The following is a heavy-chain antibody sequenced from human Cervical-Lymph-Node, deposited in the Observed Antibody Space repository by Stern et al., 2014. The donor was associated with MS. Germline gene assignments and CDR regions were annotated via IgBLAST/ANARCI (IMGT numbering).Heavy chain of an antibody. CDR1: GVSVSSDAYY. Sequence: QVQLQESGPGLVKPSETLTLTCTVSGVSVSSDAYYWSWIRQCTGKGLEWIDDIYHSGSSSYNPSLKSRDTMSVDTSKNQFSLRLTSVTAADTAVYYCGKQVREWGRGTLVTVSS. CDR2: IYHSGSS. V-gene: IGHV4-61*08. CDR3: GKQVRE. J-gene: IGHJ4*02.